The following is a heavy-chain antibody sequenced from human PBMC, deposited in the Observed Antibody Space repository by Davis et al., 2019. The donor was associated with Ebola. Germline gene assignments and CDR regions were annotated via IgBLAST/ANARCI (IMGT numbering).Heavy chain of an antibody. D-gene: IGHD3-3*01. CDR3: ARLFGAAAHHFDY. CDR2: INHSGST. CDR1: GGSFSGYY. Sequence: MPSETLSLTCAVYGGSFSGYYWSWIRQPPGKGLEWIGEINHSGSTNYNPSLKSRVTISVDTSKNQFSLKLSSVTAADTAVYYCARLFGAAAHHFDYWGQGTLVTVSS. V-gene: IGHV4-34*01. J-gene: IGHJ4*02.